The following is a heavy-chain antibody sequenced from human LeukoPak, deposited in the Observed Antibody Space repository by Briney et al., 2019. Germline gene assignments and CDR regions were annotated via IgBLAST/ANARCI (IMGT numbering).Heavy chain of an antibody. Sequence: GGALRLSCVAPLYTSRASNTQAGSQGPGEGLEWVAVISYDGSNKYYADSVKGRFSLSRDNPKNTLNLHMTRKRAEDTAVYYCAGWSWALPGYRGQGTLVTVSS. J-gene: IGHJ4*02. CDR2: ISYDGSNK. CDR1: LYTSRASN. D-gene: IGHD2-15*01. V-gene: IGHV3-30-3*02. CDR3: AGWSWALPGY.